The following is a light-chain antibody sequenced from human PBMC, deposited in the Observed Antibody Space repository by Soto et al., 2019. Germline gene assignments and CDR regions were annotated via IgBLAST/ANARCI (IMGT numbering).Light chain of an antibody. V-gene: IGKV1-39*01. CDR3: QQSYSTPRTT. CDR1: QSISRY. CDR2: AAS. J-gene: IGKJ4*01. Sequence: DIQMTQSPSSLSASVGDRVTITCRASQSISRYLNWYQQKPGKAPKLLIYAASSLQSGVPSRFSGSGSGTDFTLTIRSLQPEDFATYYCQQSYSTPRTTFGGGTK.